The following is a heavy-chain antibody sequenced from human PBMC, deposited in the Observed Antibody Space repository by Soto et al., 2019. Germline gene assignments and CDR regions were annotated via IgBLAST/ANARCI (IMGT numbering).Heavy chain of an antibody. CDR3: EQLTQWLVTDLNAY. J-gene: IGHJ4*02. CDR2: ISGSGGST. Sequence: EVQLLESGGGLVQPGGSLRLSCAASGFTFSSYAMSWVRQAPGKGLEWVSAISGSGGSTYYADSVKGRFTISRDNSKNTLYLQMNSLRAEDTAVYYCEQLTQWLVTDLNAYWGQGHLVTVSS. D-gene: IGHD6-19*01. CDR1: GFTFSSYA. V-gene: IGHV3-23*01.